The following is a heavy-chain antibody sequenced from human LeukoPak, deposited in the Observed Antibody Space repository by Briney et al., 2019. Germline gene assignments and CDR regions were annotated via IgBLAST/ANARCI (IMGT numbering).Heavy chain of an antibody. CDR2: ISSSSSTI. CDR1: GFTFSSYS. CDR3: AKVRGPDYYDSSGYRYLAAFDY. J-gene: IGHJ4*02. V-gene: IGHV3-48*01. Sequence: GGSLRLSCAASGFTFSSYSMNWVRQAPGKGLEWVSYISSSSSTIYYADSVKGRFTISRDNSKNTLYLQMNSLRAEDTAVYYCAKVRGPDYYDSSGYRYLAAFDYWGQGTLVTVSS. D-gene: IGHD3-22*01.